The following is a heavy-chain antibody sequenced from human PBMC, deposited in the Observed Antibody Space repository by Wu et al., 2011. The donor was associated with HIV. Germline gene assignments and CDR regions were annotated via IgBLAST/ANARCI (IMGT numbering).Heavy chain of an antibody. Sequence: QVQLVQSGTEVKKPGSSVKVSCKTSGGSFSRYSFSWVRQAPGQGLEWLGWINPNTFDKKYSVRFQGRVLMTRDTSINTAYMQLSSLRPDDTAIYYCARASYTAGAAFLQVWGQGTLVAVSS. CDR2: INPNTFDK. V-gene: IGHV1-2*02. CDR1: GGSFSRYS. D-gene: IGHD3-3*02. J-gene: IGHJ1*01. CDR3: ARASYTAGAAFLQV.